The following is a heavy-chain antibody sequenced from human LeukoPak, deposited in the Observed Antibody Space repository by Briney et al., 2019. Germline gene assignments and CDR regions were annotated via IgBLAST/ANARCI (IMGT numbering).Heavy chain of an antibody. CDR3: ARRPPSGYSSRAFDI. CDR1: GGSISSSSYY. D-gene: IGHD6-13*01. J-gene: IGHJ3*02. CDR2: IYHSGST. Sequence: SETLSLTCTVSGGSISSSSYYWGWIRQPPGKGLEWIGSIYHSGSTYYNPSLKSRVTISVDTSKNQFSLKLSSVTAADTAVYYCARRPPSGYSSRAFDIWGQGTMVTVSS. V-gene: IGHV4-39*07.